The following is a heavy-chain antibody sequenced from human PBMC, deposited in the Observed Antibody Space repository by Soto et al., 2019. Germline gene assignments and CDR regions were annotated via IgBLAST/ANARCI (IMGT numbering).Heavy chain of an antibody. J-gene: IGHJ5*02. CDR1: GGSISSSNW. Sequence: SETLSLTCAVSGGSISSSNWWSWVRQPPGKGLEWIGEIYHSGSTNYNPSLKSRVTISVDKSKNQFSLKLSSVTAADTAVYYCARETIMITFGGVIVIRNNWFDPWGQGTLVTVSS. V-gene: IGHV4-4*02. CDR3: ARETIMITFGGVIVIRNNWFDP. CDR2: IYHSGST. D-gene: IGHD3-16*02.